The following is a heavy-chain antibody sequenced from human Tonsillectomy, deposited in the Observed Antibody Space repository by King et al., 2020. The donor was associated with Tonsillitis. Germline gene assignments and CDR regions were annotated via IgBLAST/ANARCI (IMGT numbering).Heavy chain of an antibody. V-gene: IGHV4-39*02. CDR2: IYYTGTT. J-gene: IGHJ5*02. Sequence: LQLQESGPGLVRSSETLSLTCTVAGGPTSTTSAFCGWVRPPPGKGLEWVGSIYYTGTTFYNPSLRSRVTISVDTSKNHFSLRLRSVTAADTGIYYCARVRKAVAGTNWFDPWGQGALAT. D-gene: IGHD6-19*01. CDR3: ARVRKAVAGTNWFDP. CDR1: GGPTSTTSAF.